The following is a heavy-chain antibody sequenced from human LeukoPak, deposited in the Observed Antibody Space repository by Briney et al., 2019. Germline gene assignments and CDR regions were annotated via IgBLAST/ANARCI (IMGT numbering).Heavy chain of an antibody. D-gene: IGHD3-10*01. CDR2: ISAYNGNT. CDR3: ARDAFYYYGSGSYDPRFDY. J-gene: IGHJ4*02. V-gene: IGHV1-18*04. Sequence: GESLKISCKGSGYSFTSYWIGWVRQMPGKGLEWMGWISAYNGNTNYAQKLQGRVTMTTDTSTSTAYMELRSLRSDDTAVYYCARDAFYYYGSGSYDPRFDYWGQGTLVTVSS. CDR1: GYSFTSYW.